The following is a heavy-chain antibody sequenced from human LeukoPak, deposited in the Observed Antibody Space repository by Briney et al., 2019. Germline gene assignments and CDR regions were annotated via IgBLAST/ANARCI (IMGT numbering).Heavy chain of an antibody. CDR2: IWYDGSNK. J-gene: IGHJ6*02. Sequence: PGGSLRLSCAASGFTFSSYGMHWVRQAPGKGLEWVAVIWYDGSNKYYADSVKGRFTISRDNSKNTLYLQMNSLRAEDTAVYYCARDEDDYYDSSGYYYRYYYGMDVWGQGTTVTVSS. D-gene: IGHD3-22*01. V-gene: IGHV3-33*01. CDR1: GFTFSSYG. CDR3: ARDEDDYYDSSGYYYRYYYGMDV.